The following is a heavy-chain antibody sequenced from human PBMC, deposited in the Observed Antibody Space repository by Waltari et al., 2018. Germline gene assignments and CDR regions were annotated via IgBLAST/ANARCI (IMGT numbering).Heavy chain of an antibody. V-gene: IGHV4-59*01. CDR1: GGSISSYY. CDR3: ARGPNRGYSSS. D-gene: IGHD6-13*01. CDR2: IYYSGST. J-gene: IGHJ4*02. Sequence: QVQLQESGPGLVKPSETLSLTCTVSGGSISSYYWSWIRQPPGKGLEWIGYIYYSGSTNYNPSLKSRVTISVDTSKNQFSLKLSSVTAADTAVYYCARGPNRGYSSSWGQGTLVTVSS.